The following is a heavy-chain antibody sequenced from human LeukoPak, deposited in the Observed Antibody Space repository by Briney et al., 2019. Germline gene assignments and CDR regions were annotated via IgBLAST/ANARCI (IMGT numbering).Heavy chain of an antibody. CDR3: ASLDYYDSSGYYGYFDY. J-gene: IGHJ4*02. D-gene: IGHD3-22*01. CDR1: GGSISSYY. CDR2: IYISGST. V-gene: IGHV4-4*07. Sequence: SSETLSLTCTVSGGSISSYYWSWIRQPAGKGLEWIGRIYISGSTYYNPSLKSRVTISVDTSKNQFSLKLSSVTAADTAVYYCASLDYYDSSGYYGYFDYWGQGTLVTVSS.